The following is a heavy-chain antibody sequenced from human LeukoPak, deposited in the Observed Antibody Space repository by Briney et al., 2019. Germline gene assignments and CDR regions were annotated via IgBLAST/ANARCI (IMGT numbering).Heavy chain of an antibody. CDR1: GIPFRSYA. Sequence: GASVKVSWKASGIPFRSYAISWVRQAPGQGLGWMGGIIPIFGTAIYAQKFQGRVTMTAAKSTSTSYMEPSRLRSEVTAVYYCARVWGYCGGDCHFDYWGQGTLVTVSS. D-gene: IGHD2-21*01. CDR2: IIPIFGTA. J-gene: IGHJ4*02. V-gene: IGHV1-69*06. CDR3: ARVWGYCGGDCHFDY.